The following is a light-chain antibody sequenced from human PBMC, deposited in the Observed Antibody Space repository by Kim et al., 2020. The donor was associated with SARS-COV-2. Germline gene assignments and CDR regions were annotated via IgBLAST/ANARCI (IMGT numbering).Light chain of an antibody. J-gene: IGLJ3*02. CDR2: AVS. V-gene: IGLV2-11*01. CDR3: CSYAGNYTLV. Sequence: GQSVTISCTGPSSDVGGYNYVSWYQQHPGKAPKLVIYAVSKRPSGVPDRFSGSKSGHTASLTISGLQAEDEADYYCCSYAGNYTLVFGGGTQLTVL. CDR1: SSDVGGYNY.